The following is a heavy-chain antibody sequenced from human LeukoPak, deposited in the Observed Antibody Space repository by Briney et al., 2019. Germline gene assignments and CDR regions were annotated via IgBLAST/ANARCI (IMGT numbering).Heavy chain of an antibody. CDR1: GYSISSGYY. CDR2: IYHSGTT. J-gene: IGHJ4*02. V-gene: IGHV4-38-2*02. CDR3: AKETGGGTYSGADY. D-gene: IGHD6-25*01. Sequence: SETLSLTCAVSGYSISSGYYWGWIRQSPGKGLEWIGSIYHSGTTYYNPSLKSRVTVSVDRSRNQFSLNLTSVTAADTAVFYCAKETGGGTYSGADYWGQGTRVTVSS.